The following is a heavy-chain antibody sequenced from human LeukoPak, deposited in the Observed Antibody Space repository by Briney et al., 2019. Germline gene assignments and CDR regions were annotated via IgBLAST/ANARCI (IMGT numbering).Heavy chain of an antibody. CDR2: IGTAGDT. D-gene: IGHD4-23*01. CDR3: AGSRYGGNEFDY. Sequence: GRSLRLSCAASGFTFDDYAMHWVRQAPGKGLEWVSGIGTAGDTYYPGSVKGRFTISRENAKNSLYLQMNSLRAGDTAVYYCAGSRYGGNEFDYWGQGTLVTVSS. J-gene: IGHJ4*02. V-gene: IGHV3-13*01. CDR1: GFTFDDYA.